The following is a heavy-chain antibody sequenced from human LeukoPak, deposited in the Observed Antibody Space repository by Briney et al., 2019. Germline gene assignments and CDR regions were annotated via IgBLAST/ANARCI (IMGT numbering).Heavy chain of an antibody. CDR2: ISAYNGNT. CDR3: AREVSLGSAYHDFWSGYSDGMDV. CDR1: GYTFTSYG. J-gene: IGHJ6*02. V-gene: IGHV1-18*01. Sequence: ASVKVSCKASGYTFTSYGISWVRQAPGQGLEWMGWISAYNGNTNYAQKLQGRVTMTTDTSTSTAYMELRSLRSDDTAVYYCAREVSLGSAYHDFWSGYSDGMDVWGQGTTVTVSS. D-gene: IGHD3-3*01.